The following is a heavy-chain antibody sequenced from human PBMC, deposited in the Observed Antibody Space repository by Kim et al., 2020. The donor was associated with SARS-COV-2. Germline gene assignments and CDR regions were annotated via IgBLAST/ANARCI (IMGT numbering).Heavy chain of an antibody. CDR2: IYHSGST. Sequence: SETLSLTCAVSGGSISSGGYSWSWIRQPPGKGLEWIGYIYHSGSTYYNPSLKSRVTISVDRSKNQFSLKLSSVTAADTAVYYCARGGDCSSTRCYRAWRYFDLWGRGTLVTVSS. CDR3: ARGGDCSSTRCYRAWRYFDL. CDR1: GGSISSGGYS. D-gene: IGHD2-2*01. V-gene: IGHV4-30-2*01. J-gene: IGHJ2*01.